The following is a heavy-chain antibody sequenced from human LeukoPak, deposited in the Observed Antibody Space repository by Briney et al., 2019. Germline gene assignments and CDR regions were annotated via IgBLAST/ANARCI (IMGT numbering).Heavy chain of an antibody. CDR1: GFTFSNYG. D-gene: IGHD6-19*01. Sequence: GGSLRLSCAASGFTFSNYGMRWVRQAPGKGLEWVAVISYDGSNQYYADSLKGRFTISRDNSKNTLYLQMNSLRADDTAVYYCAKERTGGWPFDYWGQGTLVTVSS. J-gene: IGHJ4*02. CDR3: AKERTGGWPFDY. V-gene: IGHV3-30*18. CDR2: ISYDGSNQ.